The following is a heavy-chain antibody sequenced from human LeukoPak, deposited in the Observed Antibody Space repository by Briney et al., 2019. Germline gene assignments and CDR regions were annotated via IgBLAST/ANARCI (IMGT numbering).Heavy chain of an antibody. J-gene: IGHJ4*02. CDR2: IKQDGSEK. CDR1: GFSFSNYW. D-gene: IGHD6-19*01. CDR3: AGGSGWLIDS. Sequence: GGSLRLSCAASGFSFSNYWISWVRQAPGKRLEWVANIKQDGSEKYYVDSVKGRFTISRDNAKNSLYLQTNSLTAEDTAVYYCAGGSGWLIDSWGQGTLVTVSS. V-gene: IGHV3-7*05.